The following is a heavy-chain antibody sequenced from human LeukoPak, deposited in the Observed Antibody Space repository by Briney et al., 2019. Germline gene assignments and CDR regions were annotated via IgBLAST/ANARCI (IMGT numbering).Heavy chain of an antibody. D-gene: IGHD2-21*02. CDR2: LTRSGGST. CDR1: GFTFSSSA. J-gene: IGHJ4*02. V-gene: IGHV3-23*01. Sequence: PGGSLRLSCVGSGFTFSSSAMTWVRQAPEKGLEWVSSLTRSGGSTYYADSVKGRFTISRDNSKNTLYLQMNSLRADDTAVYYCAKAIGSSVTVADYWGQGTLVTVSS. CDR3: AKAIGSSVTVADY.